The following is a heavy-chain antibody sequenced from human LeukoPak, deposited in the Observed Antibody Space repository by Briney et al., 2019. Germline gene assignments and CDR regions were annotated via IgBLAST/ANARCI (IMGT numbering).Heavy chain of an antibody. CDR1: GYTFSDFY. Sequence: ASVKVSCKASGYTFSDFYIHWVRQAPGQGLKWVGWINPSGGGTNYAPQFQGRVTMARDTSISTAYMELSRLTSDDTAVYYCARGPCGGDCYSKDWGQGTLVTVSS. J-gene: IGHJ4*02. V-gene: IGHV1-2*02. D-gene: IGHD2-21*02. CDR3: ARGPCGGDCYSKD. CDR2: INPSGGGT.